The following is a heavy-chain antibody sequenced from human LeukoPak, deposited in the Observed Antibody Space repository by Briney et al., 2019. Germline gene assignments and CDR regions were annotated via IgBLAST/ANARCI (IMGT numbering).Heavy chain of an antibody. J-gene: IGHJ5*02. CDR1: GYTFTGYY. CDR3: AREQVGATCGFGP. V-gene: IGHV1-2*02. CDR2: INPNSGGT. Sequence: ASVKVSCKASGYTFTGYYMHWVRQAPGQGLEWMGWINPNSGGTNYAQKFQGRVTMTRDTFISTAYMELSRLRSDDTAVYYCAREQVGATCGFGPWGQGTLVTVST. D-gene: IGHD1-26*01.